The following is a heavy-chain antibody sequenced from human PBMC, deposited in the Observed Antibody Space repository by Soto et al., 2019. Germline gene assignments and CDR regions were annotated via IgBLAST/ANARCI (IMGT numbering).Heavy chain of an antibody. Sequence: SETLPLTCTVSGGSISNYYWSWIRQDTGKGLEWIGHIYSSGSTHYNSSLQSRVTISADTSKNQVSLKVNSVTAADTAVYYCARDHPHSYGVYYFDYWGQGTPVTVSS. CDR2: IYSSGST. CDR1: GGSISNYY. CDR3: ARDHPHSYGVYYFDY. D-gene: IGHD5-18*01. J-gene: IGHJ4*02. V-gene: IGHV4-59*01.